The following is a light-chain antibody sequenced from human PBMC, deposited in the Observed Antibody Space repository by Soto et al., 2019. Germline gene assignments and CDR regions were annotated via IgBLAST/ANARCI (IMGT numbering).Light chain of an antibody. CDR1: QSVSRRY. CDR3: QQSGSSPIT. V-gene: IGKV3D-20*01. Sequence: EIVLAQSPATLSLSPWARATLSCWASQSVSRRYVAWYQQKPGLAPRLIIYDASPRATGIPDRFSGSGSGTDFTLTISRLEPEDFAVYYCQQSGSSPITFGQGTRLEIK. CDR2: DAS. J-gene: IGKJ5*01.